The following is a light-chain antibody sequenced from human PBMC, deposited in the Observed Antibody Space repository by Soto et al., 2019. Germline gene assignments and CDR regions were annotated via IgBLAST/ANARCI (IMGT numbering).Light chain of an antibody. CDR1: EKVINSY. J-gene: IGKJ1*01. Sequence: DSGLSHSKRTLSLSPGAKATLPCRGSEKVINSYLAWYQQRPGKAPRLLIYGASIRASDIPGRFGGNGSGTDFILSINRLEPEDFAVYYCQQYGGSPWTFGQGTKVDIK. CDR3: QQYGGSPWT. CDR2: GAS. V-gene: IGKV3-20*01.